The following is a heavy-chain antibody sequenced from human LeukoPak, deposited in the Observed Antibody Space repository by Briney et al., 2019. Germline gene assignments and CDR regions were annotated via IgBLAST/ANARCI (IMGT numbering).Heavy chain of an antibody. Sequence: ASVKVSCKLSGYTGIELSMHWVRQVPGKGLEWMGGFDPEDGETKYAQKFQGRVTMTEDTSTDTAYMELSRPTSEDTAVYYCATHTISGVVTYASLIWGRGTLVTVSS. J-gene: IGHJ3*02. V-gene: IGHV1-24*01. CDR2: FDPEDGET. CDR3: ATHTISGVVTYASLI. CDR1: GYTGIELS. D-gene: IGHD3-3*01.